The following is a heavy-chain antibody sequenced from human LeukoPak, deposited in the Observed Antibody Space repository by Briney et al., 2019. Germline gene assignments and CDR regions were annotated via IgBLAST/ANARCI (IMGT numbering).Heavy chain of an antibody. CDR3: ARFERRYSSNY. D-gene: IGHD5-18*01. CDR1: GYSFTSYW. Sequence: GGSLKISCKGSGYSFTSYWNGWVRQLPGKGLEWMGIIYPGDSDTRYSPSFQGQVTISADKSISTAYLQWSSLKASDTAMYYCARFERRYSSNYWGQGNLVTVSS. J-gene: IGHJ4*02. V-gene: IGHV5-51*01. CDR2: IYPGDSDT.